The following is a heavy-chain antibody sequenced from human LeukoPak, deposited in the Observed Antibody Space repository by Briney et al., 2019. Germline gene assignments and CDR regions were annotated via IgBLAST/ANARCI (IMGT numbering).Heavy chain of an antibody. D-gene: IGHD6-13*01. CDR3: ARSYSSTPQYYYYYYMDI. CDR1: GFTFSSYG. V-gene: IGHV3-30*02. J-gene: IGHJ6*03. CDR2: IRYDGSNK. Sequence: GGSLRLSCAASGFTFSSYGMHWVRQAPGKGLEWVAFIRYDGSNKYYADSVKGRFTISRDNSKNTLYLQMNSLRAEDTAVYYCARSYSSTPQYYYYYYMDIWGKGTTVTVSS.